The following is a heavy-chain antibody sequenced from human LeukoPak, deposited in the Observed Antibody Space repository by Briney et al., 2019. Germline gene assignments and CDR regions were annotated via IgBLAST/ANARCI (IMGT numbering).Heavy chain of an antibody. J-gene: IGHJ4*02. CDR3: ARAPLVVASDFKFDY. D-gene: IGHD3-22*01. CDR2: IYYSGST. Sequence: SETLSFTCTVSGGSITSGDYYWNWIRQPPGKGLEWIGYIYYSGSTYYNPSLKSRVSISVDTSKNQFSLKLNSVTAADTAVYYCARAPLVVASDFKFDYWGQGTLVTVSS. V-gene: IGHV4-30-4*01. CDR1: GGSITSGDYY.